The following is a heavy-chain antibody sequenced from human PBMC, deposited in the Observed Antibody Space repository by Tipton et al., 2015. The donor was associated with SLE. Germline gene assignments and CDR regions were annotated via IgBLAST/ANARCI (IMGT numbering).Heavy chain of an antibody. D-gene: IGHD5/OR15-5a*01. V-gene: IGHV3-74*01. CDR3: ARNTIVSASGQ. Sequence: SLRLSCAASGLTFSSYGMHWVRQAPGKGLVWVSRITSDGTGTDYADSVKGRVTISRDNTKNTLYLQMNSLRVEDTAVYFCARNTIVSASGQWGPGNLVSVSS. J-gene: IGHJ4*02. CDR2: ITSDGTGT. CDR1: GLTFSSYG.